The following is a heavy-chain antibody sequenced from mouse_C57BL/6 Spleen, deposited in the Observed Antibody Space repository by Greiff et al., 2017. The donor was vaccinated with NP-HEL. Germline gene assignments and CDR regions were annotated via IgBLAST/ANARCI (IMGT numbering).Heavy chain of an antibody. J-gene: IGHJ2*01. CDR3: ARVGLSEVYFDY. CDR1: GYTFTSYW. D-gene: IGHD3-1*01. Sequence: QVQLQQSGAELVKPGASVKMSCKASGYTFTSYWITWVKQRPGQGLEWIGDIYPGSGSTNYNEKFKSKATLTVDTSSSTAYMQLSSLTSEDSAVYYCARVGLSEVYFDYWGQGTTLTVSS. V-gene: IGHV1-55*01. CDR2: IYPGSGST.